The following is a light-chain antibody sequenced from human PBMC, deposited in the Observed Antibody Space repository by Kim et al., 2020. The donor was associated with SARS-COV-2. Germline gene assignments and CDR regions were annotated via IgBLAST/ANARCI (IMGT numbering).Light chain of an antibody. CDR2: AAS. J-gene: IGKJ1*01. V-gene: IGKV1D-16*01. Sequence: IQMTQSPSSLSASVGDRVTISCRASQGISSWLAWYQLKPGKAPKSLIYAASSLQSGAPSRFSGSGFGTDSTHTISSQQPEDFATYYCQQYDKYPRTFGEGTKVGIK. CDR3: QQYDKYPRT. CDR1: QGISSW.